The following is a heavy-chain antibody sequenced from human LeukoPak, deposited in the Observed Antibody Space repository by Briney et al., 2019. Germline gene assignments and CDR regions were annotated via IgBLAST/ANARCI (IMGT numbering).Heavy chain of an antibody. Sequence: PGGSLRLSCAASGFTFSNSMNWVRQAPGKGLERVSYISSTGGTIYYADSMKGRFTISRDNAKNSLYLQMNSLRVEDTAVYYCAKGNSGWYDYWGQGTLVTVSS. CDR1: GFTFSNS. J-gene: IGHJ4*02. CDR2: ISSTGGTI. CDR3: AKGNSGWYDY. D-gene: IGHD6-19*01. V-gene: IGHV3-48*04.